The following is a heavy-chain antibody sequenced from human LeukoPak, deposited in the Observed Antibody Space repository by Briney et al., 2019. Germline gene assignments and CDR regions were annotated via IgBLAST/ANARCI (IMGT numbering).Heavy chain of an antibody. CDR2: IYTSGST. D-gene: IGHD2-2*01. V-gene: IGHV4-4*07. Sequence: SETLSLTCTVSGGSISSYYWSWIRQPAGKGLEWIGRIYTSGSTNYNPSLKSRVTISVDTSRNQFSLKLSSVTAADTAVYYCAREDIVLVPAVKNAFDIWGQGTMVTVSS. CDR1: GGSISSYY. J-gene: IGHJ3*02. CDR3: AREDIVLVPAVKNAFDI.